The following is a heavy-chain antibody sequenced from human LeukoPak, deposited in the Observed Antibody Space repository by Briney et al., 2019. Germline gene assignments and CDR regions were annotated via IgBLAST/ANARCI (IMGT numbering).Heavy chain of an antibody. J-gene: IGHJ4*02. CDR3: ATTWIQLWLTDY. D-gene: IGHD5-18*01. CDR1: GFTFSSYS. Sequence: TGGSLRLSCAASGFTFSSYSMNWVRQAPGKGLEWVSSISSSSSYIYYADSVKGRFTISRDNSRNTLFLQMNSLRAEDTAVYYCATTWIQLWLTDYWGQGTLVTVSS. CDR2: ISSSSSYI. V-gene: IGHV3-21*01.